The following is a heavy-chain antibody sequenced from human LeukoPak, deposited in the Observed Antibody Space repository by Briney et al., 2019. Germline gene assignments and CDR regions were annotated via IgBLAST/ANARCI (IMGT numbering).Heavy chain of an antibody. Sequence: GESLKISCKASGYSFTSYWIAWVRQMPGKGLEWMGIIYPGDSQTRYSPSFQGQVTISADNSTTTAYLQWSSLEASDSAMYYCARRDSIASSGIIDQWGQGTLVTVSS. CDR3: ARRDSIASSGIIDQ. V-gene: IGHV5-51*01. CDR2: IYPGDSQT. D-gene: IGHD6-13*01. CDR1: GYSFTSYW. J-gene: IGHJ4*02.